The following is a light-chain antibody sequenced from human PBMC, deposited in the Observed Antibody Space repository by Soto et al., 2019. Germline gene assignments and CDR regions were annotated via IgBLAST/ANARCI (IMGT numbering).Light chain of an antibody. CDR1: QSVSSN. CDR2: GAF. J-gene: IGKJ5*01. Sequence: IVLTQSPGTLSLSXXERATLSCRASQSVSSNLAWYQQKPGQAPSLLIYGAFTRATGIPARFSGTGSGTEFTLTISSLQSEDFALYYCQQRNTWPPITVGQGTRLEIK. V-gene: IGKV3-15*01. CDR3: QQRNTWPPIT.